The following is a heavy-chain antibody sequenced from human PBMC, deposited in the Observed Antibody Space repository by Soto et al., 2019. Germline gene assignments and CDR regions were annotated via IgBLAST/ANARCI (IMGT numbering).Heavy chain of an antibody. J-gene: IGHJ4*02. CDR2: INHSGST. Sequence: SETLSLTCAVYGGSFSGYYWSWIRQPPGKGLEWIGEINHSGSTNYNPSLKSRVTISVDTSKNQFSLKLSSVTAADTAVYYFARGQRVYTIFGVVIDSYFDYWGQGTLVTVSS. V-gene: IGHV4-34*01. D-gene: IGHD3-3*01. CDR3: ARGQRVYTIFGVVIDSYFDY. CDR1: GGSFSGYY.